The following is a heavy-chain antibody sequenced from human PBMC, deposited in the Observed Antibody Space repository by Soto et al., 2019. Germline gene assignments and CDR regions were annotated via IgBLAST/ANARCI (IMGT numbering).Heavy chain of an antibody. CDR3: ARGVSAGVDY. CDR2: MEPSTGRT. V-gene: IGHV1-8*01. CDR1: GSSFTSLD. J-gene: IGHJ4*02. Sequence: ASVKVSCKASGSSFTSLDINWVRQTAGQGLEWMGWMEPSTGRTGYAQKFQGRVTMTRDTSINTAYMELTTLTSDETAFYYCARGVSAGVDYWGQGTLVTVSS. D-gene: IGHD1-26*01.